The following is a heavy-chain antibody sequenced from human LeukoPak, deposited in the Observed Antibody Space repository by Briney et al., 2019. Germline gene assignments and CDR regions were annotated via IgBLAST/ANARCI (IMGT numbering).Heavy chain of an antibody. J-gene: IGHJ6*03. CDR3: ARDQVGYYYYYYMDV. Sequence: TSQTLSLTCTVFGGSISSGSYYWSWIRQPAGKGLEWIGRIYTSGSTNYNPSLKSRVTISVDTSKNQFSLKLSSVTAADTAVYYCARDQVGYYYYYYMDVWGKGTTVTVSS. D-gene: IGHD1-26*01. V-gene: IGHV4-61*02. CDR1: GGSISSGSYY. CDR2: IYTSGST.